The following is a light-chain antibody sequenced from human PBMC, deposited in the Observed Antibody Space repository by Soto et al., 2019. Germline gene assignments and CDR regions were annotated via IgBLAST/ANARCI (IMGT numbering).Light chain of an antibody. Sequence: DIVLTQSPGTLSLSPGERVTLSCRASQSVTSSFLTWYQQKPGRAPRLLIYDASKRATGIPARFSGSGSGTGFTLTISSLEPEDFAVYYCQQRSKWPITFGQGTRLEI. J-gene: IGKJ5*01. CDR1: QSVTSSF. V-gene: IGKV3D-20*02. CDR2: DAS. CDR3: QQRSKWPIT.